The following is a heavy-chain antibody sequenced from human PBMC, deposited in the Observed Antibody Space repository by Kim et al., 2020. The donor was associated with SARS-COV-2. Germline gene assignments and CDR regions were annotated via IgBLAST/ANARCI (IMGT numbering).Heavy chain of an antibody. J-gene: IGHJ4*02. D-gene: IGHD3-10*01. CDR2: IIPIFGTA. CDR3: ARHPRELLSNHFDY. V-gene: IGHV1-69*13. CDR1: GGTFSSYA. Sequence: SVKVSCKASGGTFSSYAISWVRQAPGQGLEWMGGIIPIFGTANYAQKFQGRVTITADESTSTAYMELSSLRSEDTAVYYCARHPRELLSNHFDYWGQGTLVTVSS.